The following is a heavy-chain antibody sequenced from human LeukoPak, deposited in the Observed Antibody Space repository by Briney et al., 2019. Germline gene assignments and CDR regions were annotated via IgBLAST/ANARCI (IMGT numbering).Heavy chain of an antibody. Sequence: PGGSLRLLWAASGFTLRGPAMHWVRQASGRGLEWVGRIRSKANSYATAYAASVKGRFTISRDDSKNTAYLQMNSLKNEDTAVYFCTRQPPDYNDSSVTPNWGQGTLVTVSS. D-gene: IGHD3-22*01. J-gene: IGHJ4*02. CDR3: TRQPPDYNDSSVTPN. V-gene: IGHV3-73*01. CDR2: IRSKANSYAT. CDR1: GFTLRGPA.